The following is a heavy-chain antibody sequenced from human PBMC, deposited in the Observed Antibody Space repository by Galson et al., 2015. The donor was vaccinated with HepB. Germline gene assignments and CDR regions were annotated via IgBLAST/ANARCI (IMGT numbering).Heavy chain of an antibody. Sequence: CAISGDSVSSNSAAWNWIRQSPSRGLEWLGRTYYRSKWYNDYAVSVKSRITINPDTSKNQFSLQLNSVTPEDTAVYYCARDIGRGIAAAESYYFDYWGQGTLVTVSS. CDR2: TYYRSKWYN. D-gene: IGHD6-13*01. CDR1: GDSVSSNSAA. CDR3: ARDIGRGIAAAESYYFDY. J-gene: IGHJ4*02. V-gene: IGHV6-1*01.